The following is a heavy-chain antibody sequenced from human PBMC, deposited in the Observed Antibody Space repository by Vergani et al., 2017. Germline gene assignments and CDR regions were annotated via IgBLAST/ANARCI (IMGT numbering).Heavy chain of an antibody. V-gene: IGHV5-51*01. Sequence: EVQLVQSGAEVKKPGESLRISCKGSGYSFTSHWIGWARQMPGKGLEWIGIIFPSDSDTRYSPSFQGQVTISVDKSITTAYLQWNSLRTSDTAMYYCAKRIGAYSYGLDSWGQGTLVTVSS. J-gene: IGHJ4*02. CDR2: IFPSDSDT. CDR1: GYSFTSHW. D-gene: IGHD5-18*01. CDR3: AKRIGAYSYGLDS.